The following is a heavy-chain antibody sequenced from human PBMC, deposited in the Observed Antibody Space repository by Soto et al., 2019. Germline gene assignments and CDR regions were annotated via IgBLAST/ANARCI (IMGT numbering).Heavy chain of an antibody. Sequence: SETLSLTCTVSGGSISSSSYYWGWIRQHPGKGLEWIGYIYYSGFTYYHPSLKSRVTISVDTSKNQFSLKLSSVTAADTAVYYCARSVFPWGQGTLVTVSS. CDR1: GGSISSSSYY. J-gene: IGHJ5*02. V-gene: IGHV4-31*03. CDR3: ARSVFP. CDR2: IYYSGFT.